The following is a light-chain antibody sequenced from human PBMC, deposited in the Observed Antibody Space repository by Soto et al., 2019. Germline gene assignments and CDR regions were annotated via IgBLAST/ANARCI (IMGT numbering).Light chain of an antibody. CDR3: QQRSDWPPIT. J-gene: IGKJ5*01. CDR2: DAS. Sequence: EIVLTQSPATLSLSPGERATLSCRASQSVSGSLAWYQQNPGQAPRLLIYDASNRATGIPARFSGSGSGTDFTLTISSLEPEDFAVYYCQQRSDWPPITFGQGTRLEIK. V-gene: IGKV3-11*01. CDR1: QSVSGS.